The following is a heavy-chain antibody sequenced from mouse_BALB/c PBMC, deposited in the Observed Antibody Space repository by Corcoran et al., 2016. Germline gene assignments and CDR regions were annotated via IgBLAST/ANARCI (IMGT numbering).Heavy chain of an antibody. CDR1: GYTFTSYI. V-gene: IGHV1S136*01. CDR2: INPYNDGT. Sequence: EVQLQQSGPELVKPGASGKMSCKPPGYTFTSYIIHWGKQEPGQGLEWIGYINPYNDGTKYNEKFKGKATLTSDKSSGTAYMELSSLTSEDSAVYYCARGLWGYYAMDYWGQGTSVTVSS. CDR3: ARGLWGYYAMDY. J-gene: IGHJ4*01.